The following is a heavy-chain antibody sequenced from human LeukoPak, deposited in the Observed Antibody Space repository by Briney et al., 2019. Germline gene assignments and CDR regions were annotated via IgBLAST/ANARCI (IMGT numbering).Heavy chain of an antibody. D-gene: IGHD3-16*01. CDR1: GGTFSSYA. V-gene: IGHV1-69*01. CDR2: IIPIFGTA. J-gene: IGHJ3*02. CDR3: AGDRGEGQYGAFDI. Sequence: SVKVSCKASGGTFSSYAISWVRQAPGQGLEWVGGIIPIFGTANNAQKFQGRVTITADGSTSTDYMELSRLRSEDTAVYYRAGDRGEGQYGAFDIWGQGTMVTVSS.